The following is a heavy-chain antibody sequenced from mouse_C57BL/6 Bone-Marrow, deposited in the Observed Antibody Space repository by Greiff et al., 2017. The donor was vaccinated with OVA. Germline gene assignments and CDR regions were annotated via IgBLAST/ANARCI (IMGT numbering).Heavy chain of an antibody. Sequence: QVQLQQSGPELVKPGASVKISCKASGYAFSSSWMNWVKQRPGKGLEWIGRIYPGDGDTNYNGKFKGKATLTADKSSSTAYMLLSSLTSEDSAVYIRARITAAYYSNYEDGFDYWGQGTTLTVSA. V-gene: IGHV1-82*01. CDR1: GYAFSSSW. CDR3: ARITAAYYSNYEDGFDY. J-gene: IGHJ2*01. CDR2: IYPGDGDT. D-gene: IGHD2-5*01.